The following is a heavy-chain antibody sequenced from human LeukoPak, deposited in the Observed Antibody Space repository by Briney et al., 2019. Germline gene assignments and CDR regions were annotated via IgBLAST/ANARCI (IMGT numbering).Heavy chain of an antibody. D-gene: IGHD6-6*01. CDR3: ARAQYSSSPASDAFDI. CDR1: GFTFSDYY. V-gene: IGHV3-11*04. J-gene: IGHJ3*02. Sequence: GGSLRLSCAASGFTFSDYYMSWIRQAPGKGLEWVSYISSSGSTIYYADSVKGRFTISRDNAKNSLYLQMNSLRAEDTAVYYCARAQYSSSPASDAFDIWGQGTMVTVSS. CDR2: ISSSGSTI.